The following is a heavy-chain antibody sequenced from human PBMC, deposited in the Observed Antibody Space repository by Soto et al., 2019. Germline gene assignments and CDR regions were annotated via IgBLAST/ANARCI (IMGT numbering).Heavy chain of an antibody. Sequence: XECLSLSCAASGFTFSSYAMNWVRQAPGKGLEWVSAISGSGGCIYYADSVKGRFTISRDNSKNTLDLQMNSLRAEDTAVYYFAKDPPSSSWYYFDSWGQGTLVTSPQ. CDR1: GFTFSSYA. CDR3: AKDPPSSSWYYFDS. J-gene: IGHJ4*02. D-gene: IGHD6-13*01. V-gene: IGHV3-23*01. CDR2: ISGSGGCI.